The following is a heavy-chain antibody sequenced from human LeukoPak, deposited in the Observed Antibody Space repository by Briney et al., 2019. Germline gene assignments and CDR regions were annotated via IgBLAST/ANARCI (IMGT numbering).Heavy chain of an antibody. CDR2: FCSSSSYI. Sequence: GGSLRLSCAASGFTFTSYSMNWVRQAPGKGLEWVSSFCSSSSYIYYADAVKGPFTISRDNAKNSLYLQMNSLRAEETAVYYCARSPTTVTTADFDYWGQGTLVTVSS. V-gene: IGHV3-21*01. D-gene: IGHD4-11*01. J-gene: IGHJ4*02. CDR3: ARSPTTVTTADFDY. CDR1: GFTFTSYS.